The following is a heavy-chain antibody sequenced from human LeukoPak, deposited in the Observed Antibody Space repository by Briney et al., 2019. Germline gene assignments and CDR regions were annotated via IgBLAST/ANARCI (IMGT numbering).Heavy chain of an antibody. CDR1: GGSISSGDYY. Sequence: PSETLSLTCTVSGGSISSGDYYWSWIRQPPGKGLEWIGYIYYSGSTYYNPSLKSRVTISVDTSKNQFSLKLSSVTAPDTAVYYCARVIYSSSWYGYWFDPWGQGTLVTVSS. CDR3: ARVIYSSSWYGYWFDP. J-gene: IGHJ5*02. V-gene: IGHV4-30-4*08. D-gene: IGHD6-13*01. CDR2: IYYSGST.